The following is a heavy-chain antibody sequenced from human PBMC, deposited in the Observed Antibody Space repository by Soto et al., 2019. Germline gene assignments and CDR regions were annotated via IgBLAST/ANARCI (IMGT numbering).Heavy chain of an antibody. Sequence: VKVSCKASGYTFTSYGISWVRQAPGQGLEWMGWISAYNGNTNYAQKLQGRVTMTTDTSTSTAYMELRSLRSDDTAVYYCARGWEVVRGEDYYYGMDVWGQGTTVTVSS. CDR3: ARGWEVVRGEDYYYGMDV. CDR1: GYTFTSYG. V-gene: IGHV1-18*01. D-gene: IGHD3-10*01. CDR2: ISAYNGNT. J-gene: IGHJ6*02.